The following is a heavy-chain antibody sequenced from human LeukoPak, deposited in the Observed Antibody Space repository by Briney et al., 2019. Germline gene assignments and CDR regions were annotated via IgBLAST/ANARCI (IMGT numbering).Heavy chain of an antibody. Sequence: GGSLRLSCSASGFTFTSSAMTWVRQAPGTGLEWVSAINARGSDIYYADSVKGRFTISRDIFKNTLYLQMSSLRAEDTAVYYCAKRECPTNGPIVSWGQGTLVTVSS. CDR3: AKRECPTNGPIVS. CDR1: GFTFTSSA. CDR2: INARGSDI. V-gene: IGHV3-23*01. D-gene: IGHD2-8*01. J-gene: IGHJ4*02.